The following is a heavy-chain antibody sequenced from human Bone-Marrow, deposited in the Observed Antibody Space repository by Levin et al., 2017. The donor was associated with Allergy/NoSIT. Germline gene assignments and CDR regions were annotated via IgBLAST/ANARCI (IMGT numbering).Heavy chain of an antibody. CDR3: ARDRLGKYNFDY. Sequence: PGGSLRLSCAASGFTFGTYSMNWVRQAPGKGLEWISYISSGSSTMYYADSVRGRFTISRDNARNSLYLQMNSLRAEDTAVYYCARDRLGKYNFDYWGQGTLVTVSS. D-gene: IGHD6-19*01. J-gene: IGHJ4*02. CDR1: GFTFGTYS. CDR2: ISSGSSTM. V-gene: IGHV3-48*01.